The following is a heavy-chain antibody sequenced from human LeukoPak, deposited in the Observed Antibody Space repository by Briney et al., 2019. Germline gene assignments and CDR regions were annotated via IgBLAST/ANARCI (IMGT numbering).Heavy chain of an antibody. CDR1: GGSISSATYY. J-gene: IGHJ6*03. V-gene: IGHV4-61*02. CDR2: IYTSGST. D-gene: IGHD4-23*01. CDR3: AKPTVVKGERYYYHYYMDV. Sequence: SETLSLTCTVSGGSISSATYYWSWIRQPAGKGLEWIGRIYTSGSTNYNPSLKSRVTISVDTSKNQFSLKLSSVTAADTAVYYCAKPTVVKGERYYYHYYMDVWGKGTTVTITS.